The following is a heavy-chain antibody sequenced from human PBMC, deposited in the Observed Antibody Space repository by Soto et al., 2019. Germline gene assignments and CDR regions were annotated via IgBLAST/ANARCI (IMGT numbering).Heavy chain of an antibody. CDR1: GFTFSSYA. Sequence: WGSLRLSCAASGFTFSSYAMSCVRQAAWKGPEWGSAISGSGVSTYYADSVKGRFTISRDNTKNTLYLQMNSLRAEDTAVYYCAKDRNGYSGYDSFFDYWGQGTLVTVSS. V-gene: IGHV3-23*01. CDR3: AKDRNGYSGYDSFFDY. J-gene: IGHJ4*02. D-gene: IGHD5-12*01. CDR2: ISGSGVST.